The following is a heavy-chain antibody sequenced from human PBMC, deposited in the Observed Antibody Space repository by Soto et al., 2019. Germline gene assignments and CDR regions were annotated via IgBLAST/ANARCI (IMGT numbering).Heavy chain of an antibody. D-gene: IGHD2-15*01. Sequence: QLQLQESGPGLVKPSETLSLTCTGSGGSISSSSYYWGWIRQPPGKGLEWIGSIYYSGSTYYNPSLKSRVTISVDTSKNQFSLKLSSVTAADTAVYYCARISSVVVAATCYYGMDVWGQGTTVTVSS. CDR1: GGSISSSSYY. V-gene: IGHV4-39*01. CDR3: ARISSVVVAATCYYGMDV. J-gene: IGHJ6*02. CDR2: IYYSGST.